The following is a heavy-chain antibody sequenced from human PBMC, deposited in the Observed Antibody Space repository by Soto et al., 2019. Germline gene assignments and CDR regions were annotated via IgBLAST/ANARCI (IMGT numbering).Heavy chain of an antibody. CDR2: IYWNDDK. V-gene: IGHV2-5*01. CDR3: AHTPIGAAGGLFDD. J-gene: IGHJ4*02. Sequence: SGPTLVNPTQTLTLTCTFSGFSLSTSGVGVGWIRQPPGKALEWLALIYWNDDKRYSPSLKSRLTITKDTSKNQVVLTMTNMDPVDTATYYCAHTPIGAAGGLFDDWGKRTLVTVSS. D-gene: IGHD6-13*01. CDR1: GFSLSTSGVG.